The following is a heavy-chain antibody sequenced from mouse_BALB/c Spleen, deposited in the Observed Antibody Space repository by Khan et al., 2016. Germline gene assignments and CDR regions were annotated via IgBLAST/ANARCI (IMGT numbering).Heavy chain of an antibody. CDR1: GYSITSDYA. J-gene: IGHJ2*01. CDR3: ALRGWYGYYYDS. V-gene: IGHV3-2*02. D-gene: IGHD2-10*02. CDR2: ISYSGTP. Sequence: EVQLQESGPGLVKPSQSLSLTCTVTGYSITSDYAWNWIRQFPGNKLEWMGYISYSGTPRYNPFLKSRISITRDTSKNQFFLQLNSVTTEDTARYYCALRGWYGYYYDSWGQGTTLTVSS.